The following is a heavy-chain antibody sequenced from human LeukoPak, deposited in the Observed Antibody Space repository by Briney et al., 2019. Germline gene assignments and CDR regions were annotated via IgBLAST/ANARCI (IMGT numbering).Heavy chain of an antibody. Sequence: PGGSLRLSCAASGFTFSSYWMIWVREAPGKGLEWVGQIDKKDKGYATATAYAASVKGRFTISRDDSINTAYLQMKSLKTEDTALYYCTRDSGTYNWFDPWGQGTLVTVSS. CDR3: TRDSGTYNWFDP. D-gene: IGHD1-26*01. CDR2: IDKKDKGYATAT. J-gene: IGHJ5*02. V-gene: IGHV3-73*01. CDR1: GFTFSSYW.